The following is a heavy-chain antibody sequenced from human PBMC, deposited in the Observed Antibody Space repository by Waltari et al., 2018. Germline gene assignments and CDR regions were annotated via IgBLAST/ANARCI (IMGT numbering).Heavy chain of an antibody. Sequence: QVQLVQSGAEVKKPGASVKVSCKVSGYPVSELSIHGVRQAPGKGLEGMGGFEGEDGEKGDPQKLQDRVTMTPDTSTETAYMERNGLRSEDTAVYFCATGIPPRPGDGYRRGIFDFWGQGTLVTVSS. J-gene: IGHJ4*02. CDR2: FEGEDGEK. CDR1: GYPVSELS. V-gene: IGHV1-24*01. D-gene: IGHD5-12*01. CDR3: ATGIPPRPGDGYRRGIFDF.